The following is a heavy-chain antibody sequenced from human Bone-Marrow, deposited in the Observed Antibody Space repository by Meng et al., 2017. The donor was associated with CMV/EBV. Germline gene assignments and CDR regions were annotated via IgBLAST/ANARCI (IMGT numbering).Heavy chain of an antibody. CDR2: INSDGSST. V-gene: IGHV3-74*01. J-gene: IGHJ4*02. Sequence: SGFPFRRFWVPGVRRAPGKGLVWVSRINSDGSSTSYADSVKGRFTISRDNAKNTLYLQMNSLRAEDTAVHYCARGNYGGHALYYFDYWGQGTLVTVSS. D-gene: IGHD5-12*01. CDR3: ARGNYGGHALYYFDY. CDR1: GFPFRRFW.